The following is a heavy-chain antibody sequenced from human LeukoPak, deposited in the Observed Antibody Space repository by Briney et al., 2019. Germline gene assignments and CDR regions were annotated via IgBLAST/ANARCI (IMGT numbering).Heavy chain of an antibody. CDR2: ISWNSGSI. D-gene: IGHD5-24*01. V-gene: IGHV3-9*01. Sequence: GGSLRLSCAASGFSVSSNYISWVRQAPGKGLEWVSGISWNSGSIGYADSVKGRFTISRDNAKNSLYLQMNSLRAEDTALYYCAKCGDGYNAEFDPWGQGTLVTVSS. CDR3: AKCGDGYNAEFDP. CDR1: GFSVSSNY. J-gene: IGHJ5*02.